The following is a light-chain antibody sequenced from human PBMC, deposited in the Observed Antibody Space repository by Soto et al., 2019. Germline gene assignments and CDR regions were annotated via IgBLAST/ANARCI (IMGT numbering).Light chain of an antibody. CDR1: QSVNSN. CDR3: QQYNNWPRT. V-gene: IGKV3-15*01. J-gene: IGKJ1*01. Sequence: EIVMTQSPATLSVSPGERATLSCRASQSVNSNLAWYQQKPGQAPGLLIYGASTRATGTPARFSGSGSGTEFTLTISSLQSEDFAFYYCQQYNNWPRTFGQGTKVEIK. CDR2: GAS.